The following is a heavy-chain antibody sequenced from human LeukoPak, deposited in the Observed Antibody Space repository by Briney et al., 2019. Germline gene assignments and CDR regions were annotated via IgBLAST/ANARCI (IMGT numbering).Heavy chain of an antibody. D-gene: IGHD2/OR15-2a*01. Sequence: ASVKVSCTASGYTFTSYAMHWVRQAPGQRLEWMGWINAGNGNTKYSQKFQGRVTITRDTSASTAYMELSSLRSEDTAVYYCARSYPNTVEAPFDYWGQGTLVTVSS. CDR2: INAGNGNT. CDR3: ARSYPNTVEAPFDY. J-gene: IGHJ4*02. V-gene: IGHV1-3*01. CDR1: GYTFTSYA.